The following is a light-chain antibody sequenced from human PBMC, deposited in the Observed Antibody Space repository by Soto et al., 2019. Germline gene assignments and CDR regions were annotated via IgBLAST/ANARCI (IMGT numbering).Light chain of an antibody. J-gene: IGKJ1*01. CDR3: QQNYRTPQT. V-gene: IGKV3-15*01. Sequence: EIVMTQSPATLSVSQGERATLSCRASESVSSNLAWYQQKPGQAPRLLIYGASTRATGVPARFSGSGSGTEFTLTISSLQSEDSATYYCQQNYRTPQTFGQGTKVEVQ. CDR1: ESVSSN. CDR2: GAS.